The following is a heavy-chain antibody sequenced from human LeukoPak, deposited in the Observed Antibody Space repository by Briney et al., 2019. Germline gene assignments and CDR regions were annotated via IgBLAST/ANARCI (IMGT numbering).Heavy chain of an antibody. CDR2: IYYSGST. V-gene: IGHV4-59*12. CDR3: ARGPYCTGGVCYWPFDY. Sequence: PSETLSLTCTVSGGSISSYYWSWIRQPPGKGLEWIGYIYYSGSTNYNPSLKSRVTMSVDTSKNQFSLKLSSVTAADTAVYYCARGPYCTGGVCYWPFDYWGQGTLVTVSS. J-gene: IGHJ4*02. D-gene: IGHD2-8*02. CDR1: GGSISSYY.